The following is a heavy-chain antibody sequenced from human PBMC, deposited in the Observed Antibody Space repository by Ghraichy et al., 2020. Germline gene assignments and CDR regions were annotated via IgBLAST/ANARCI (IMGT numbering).Heavy chain of an antibody. CDR2: ISGSGGST. V-gene: IGHV3-23*01. CDR1: GFTFSSYA. J-gene: IGHJ6*02. CDR3: ARDGYCSSPNCYTPILNDYYNAMDV. Sequence: GGSLRLSCAASGFTFSSYAMSWVRQAPGKGLEWVSVISGSGGSTYYADSVKGRFTISRDNSKNTLYLQVNSLRGEDTAVYYCARDGYCSSPNCYTPILNDYYNAMDVWGQGTTVTVSS. D-gene: IGHD2-2*02.